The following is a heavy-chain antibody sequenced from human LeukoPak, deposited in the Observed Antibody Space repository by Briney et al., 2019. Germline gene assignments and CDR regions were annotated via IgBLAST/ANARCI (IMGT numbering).Heavy chain of an antibody. Sequence: GGSLRLSCAASGFTFSSHAIHWVRQAPGKGLEWVAFISYDGSKNYYANSVKGRFTISRDNSRNTLYLQMNSLRAEDTAVYYCARDSSGDYAVDYWGQGTLVSVSS. V-gene: IGHV3-30*04. D-gene: IGHD4-17*01. CDR3: ARDSSGDYAVDY. CDR1: GFTFSSHA. CDR2: ISYDGSKN. J-gene: IGHJ4*02.